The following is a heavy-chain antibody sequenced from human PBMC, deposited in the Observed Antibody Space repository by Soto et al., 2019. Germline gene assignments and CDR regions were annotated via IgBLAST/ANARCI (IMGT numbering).Heavy chain of an antibody. CDR1: GFTFSSHA. Sequence: GGSLRLSCSAPGFTFSSHAMSWVRQAPGKGLEWVSAISGSGGSTYYADSVKGRFTISRDNSKNTLYLQMNSLRAEDTAVYYCAKDVTYSSSSVYWGQGTLVTVSS. J-gene: IGHJ4*02. CDR2: ISGSGGST. V-gene: IGHV3-23*01. D-gene: IGHD6-6*01. CDR3: AKDVTYSSSSVY.